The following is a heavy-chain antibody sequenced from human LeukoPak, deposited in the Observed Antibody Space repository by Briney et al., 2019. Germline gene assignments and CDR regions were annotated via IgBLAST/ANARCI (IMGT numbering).Heavy chain of an antibody. J-gene: IGHJ6*02. CDR2: ISSSGSTI. CDR1: GFTFSDYY. D-gene: IGHD3-10*01. Sequence: PGGSLRLSCAASGFTFSDYYMSWIRQAPGKGLEWVSYISSSGSTIYHADSVKGRFTISRDNAKNSLYLQMNSLRAEDTAVYYCASSNYGSGKRYYGMDVWGQGTTVTVSS. CDR3: ASSNYGSGKRYYGMDV. V-gene: IGHV3-11*01.